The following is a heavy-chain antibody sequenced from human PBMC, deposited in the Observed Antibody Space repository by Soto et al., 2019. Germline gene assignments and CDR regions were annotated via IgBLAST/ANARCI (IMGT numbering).Heavy chain of an antibody. J-gene: IGHJ4*02. Sequence: GGSLRLSCAASGFTFNHYAMSWVRQAPGKGLEWVSIIIANGGTFYADSVKGRFTISRDNSKNTVYLQMSSLRVEDTAIYYCAKDYTAAADPSSVILFDYWGQGALVTVSS. D-gene: IGHD2-15*01. CDR2: IIANGGT. CDR1: GFTFNHYA. CDR3: AKDYTAAADPSSVILFDY. V-gene: IGHV3-23*01.